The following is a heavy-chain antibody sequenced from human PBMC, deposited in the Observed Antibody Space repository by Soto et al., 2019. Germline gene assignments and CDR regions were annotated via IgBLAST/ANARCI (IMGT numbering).Heavy chain of an antibody. D-gene: IGHD4-4*01. J-gene: IGHJ6*03. CDR2: ISAYNGNT. V-gene: IGHV1-18*01. CDR3: ATYSSNSQNYYYYYMDV. Sequence: GASVKVSCKASGYTFTSYGISWVRQAPGQRLEWMGWISAYNGNTNYAQKLQGRVTMTTDTSTSTAYMELRSLRSDDTAVYYCATYSSNSQNYYYYYMDVWGKGTTVTVSS. CDR1: GYTFTSYG.